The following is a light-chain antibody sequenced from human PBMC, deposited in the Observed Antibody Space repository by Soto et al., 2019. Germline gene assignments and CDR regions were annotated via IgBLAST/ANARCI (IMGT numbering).Light chain of an antibody. CDR2: DAS. Sequence: DIVLTQSPATLSLSPGERATLSCRASQSVSSSYLAWYQQKRGQAPRLLIYDASNRATGIPARFSGSGSGTDFTLTISSLEPEDFAVYYCQQRSNWWTFGQGTKVEIK. V-gene: IGKV3-11*01. CDR1: QSVSSSY. J-gene: IGKJ1*01. CDR3: QQRSNWWT.